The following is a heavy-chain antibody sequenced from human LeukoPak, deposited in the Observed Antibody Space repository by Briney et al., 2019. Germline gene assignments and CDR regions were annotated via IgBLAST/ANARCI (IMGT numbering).Heavy chain of an antibody. CDR3: ARDTYSIAE. CDR2: IHSDGGTT. Sequence: GGSLRLSCAASGFIFSNYWMHRVRQAPGKGLVWVSLIHSDGGTTNYADSVKGRFTISRDNAKNTLYLQMNSLRVEDTAVYYCARDTYSIAEWGQGTLVTVSS. V-gene: IGHV3-74*01. J-gene: IGHJ4*02. D-gene: IGHD1-26*01. CDR1: GFIFSNYW.